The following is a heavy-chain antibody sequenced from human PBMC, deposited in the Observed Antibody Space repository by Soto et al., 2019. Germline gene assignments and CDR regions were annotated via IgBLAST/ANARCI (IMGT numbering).Heavy chain of an antibody. J-gene: IGHJ5*02. V-gene: IGHV4-39*01. CDR1: GVSISSSSYY. CDR3: ARHVCDKFDLVRATNWFDP. D-gene: IGHD3-9*01. Sequence: SETLSLTCTVSGVSISSSSYYWGWIRQPPGKGLEWIGSIYYSGSTYYNPSLKSRVTISVDTSKNQFSLKLSSVTAADTAVYYCARHVCDKFDLVRATNWFDPWGQGTLVTVSS. CDR2: IYYSGST.